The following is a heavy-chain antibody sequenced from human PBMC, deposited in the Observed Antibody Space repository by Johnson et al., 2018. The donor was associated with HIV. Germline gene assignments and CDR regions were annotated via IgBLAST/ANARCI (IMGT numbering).Heavy chain of an antibody. D-gene: IGHD6-13*01. CDR1: GFTFDDYT. CDR2: ISWDGGST. CDR3: ARGWQQRAFDI. V-gene: IGHV3-43*01. J-gene: IGHJ3*02. Sequence: VQLVESGGGLVQPGGSLRLSCVASGFTFDDYTMHWVRQAPGKGLEWVYLISWDGGSTYYADSVKGRFTISRDNSKNSLYLQMNSLRAEDTAVYYCARGWQQRAFDIWGQGTMVTVSS.